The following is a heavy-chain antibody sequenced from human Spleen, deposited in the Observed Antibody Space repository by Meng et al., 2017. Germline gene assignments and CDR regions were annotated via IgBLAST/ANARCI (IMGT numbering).Heavy chain of an antibody. V-gene: IGHV4-31*03. CDR1: GAPISRGGHY. CDR3: ARAGDTSIPDY. J-gene: IGHJ4*02. CDR2: IYYTGNT. D-gene: IGHD5-18*01. Sequence: LRLSCTVSGAPISRGGHYWSWIRQHPGKGLEWIGYIYYTGNTYYNPSLKSRLSLSVDTSENQFSLQLTAVTAADTAVYFCARAGDTSIPDYWGQGTLVTVSS.